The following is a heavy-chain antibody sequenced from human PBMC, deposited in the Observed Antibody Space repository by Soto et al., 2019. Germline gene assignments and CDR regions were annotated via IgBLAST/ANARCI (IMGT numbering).Heavy chain of an antibody. CDR1: GYTFTSYY. CDR3: ARDPAPQPIAAAGTHFDY. V-gene: IGHV1-46*01. CDR2: INPSGGST. J-gene: IGHJ4*02. Sequence: ASVKVSCKASGYTFTSYYMHWVRQAPGQGLEWMGIINPSGGSTSYAQKFQGRVTMTRDTSTSTVYMELSSLRSEDTAVYYCARDPAPQPIAAAGTHFDYWGQGTLVTVSS. D-gene: IGHD6-13*01.